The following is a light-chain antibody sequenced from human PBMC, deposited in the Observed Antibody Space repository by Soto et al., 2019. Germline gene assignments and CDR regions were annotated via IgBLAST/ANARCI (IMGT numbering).Light chain of an antibody. Sequence: DIQMTQSPSSLSASVGDRVTITCRASQGISNYLAWYQQKPGKVPKLLIYAASTLQSGVPSRFSGSGSGTDFTLTISSLQPEDVATYSCQKYNSDPSYTFGQGTKLEIK. CDR3: QKYNSDPSYT. CDR2: AAS. V-gene: IGKV1-27*01. CDR1: QGISNY. J-gene: IGKJ2*01.